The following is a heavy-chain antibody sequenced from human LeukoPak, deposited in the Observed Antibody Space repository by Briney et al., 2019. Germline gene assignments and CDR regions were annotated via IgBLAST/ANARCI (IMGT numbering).Heavy chain of an antibody. V-gene: IGHV3-30*14. D-gene: IGHD5-18*01. CDR3: AREGGYGLMIDY. CDR1: GFTFSKHA. CDR2: ISYDGRNK. J-gene: IGHJ4*02. Sequence: GGSLRLSCAASGFTFSKHAMNWVRQAPGKGLEWVAIISYDGRNKYYTDSVMGRFTISRDNSKNTLYLQMNSLRAEDTAVYYCAREGGYGLMIDYWGQGTLVTVSS.